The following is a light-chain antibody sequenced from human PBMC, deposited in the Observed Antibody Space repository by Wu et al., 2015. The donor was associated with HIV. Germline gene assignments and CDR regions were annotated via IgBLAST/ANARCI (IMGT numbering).Light chain of an antibody. CDR2: GAS. CDR1: HLVSGTY. Sequence: EIVLTQSPGTLSLSPGERATLSCRASHLVSGTYLAWYQQKPGQAPRLLIYGASNRATGIPDRFSGSGSRTEFTLTISRLEPEDFAVYYCQQYGFSQLSFGGGTRIEIK. J-gene: IGKJ4*01. CDR3: QQYGFSQLS. V-gene: IGKV3-20*01.